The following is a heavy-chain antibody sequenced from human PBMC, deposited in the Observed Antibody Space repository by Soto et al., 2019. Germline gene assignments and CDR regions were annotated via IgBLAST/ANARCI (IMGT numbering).Heavy chain of an antibody. V-gene: IGHV4-59*01. J-gene: IGHJ6*02. CDR2: IYYSGST. D-gene: IGHD3-10*01. Sequence: PSETLSLTCTVSGGSISSYYWSWIRQPPGKGLEWIGYIYYSGSTNYNPSLKSRVTISVDTSKNQFSLKLSSVTAADTAVYYCARAYGSGLIGYYYGMDVWGQGTTVTVSS. CDR3: ARAYGSGLIGYYYGMDV. CDR1: GGSISSYY.